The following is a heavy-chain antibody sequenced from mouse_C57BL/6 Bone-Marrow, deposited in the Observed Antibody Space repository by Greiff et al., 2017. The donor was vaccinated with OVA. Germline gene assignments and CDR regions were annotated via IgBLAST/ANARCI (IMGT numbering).Heavy chain of an antibody. CDR3: ARGGNYFDY. D-gene: IGHD1-1*02. J-gene: IGHJ2*01. CDR2: IAPSDSYT. CDR1: GYTFTSYW. V-gene: IGHV1-50*01. Sequence: QVQLQQPGAELVKPGASVKLSCKASGYTFTSYWMQWVKQRPGQGLEWIGEIAPSDSYTNYNQKFKGKATLTVDTSSSTAYMQLSSLTSEDSAVYYCARGGNYFDYWGQGTTLTVSS.